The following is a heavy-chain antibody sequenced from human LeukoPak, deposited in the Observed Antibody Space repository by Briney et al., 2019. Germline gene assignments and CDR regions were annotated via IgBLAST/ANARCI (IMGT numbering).Heavy chain of an antibody. V-gene: IGHV1-18*01. D-gene: IGHD6-19*01. Sequence: ASVKVSCKASGGTFSSYGISWVRQAPGQGLGWMGWISAYNGNTNYAQKLQGRVTMTTDTSTSTAYMELRSLRSDDTAVYYCARGWGYSSGWYYGADDAFDIWGQGTMVTVSS. CDR1: GGTFSSYG. CDR2: ISAYNGNT. CDR3: ARGWGYSSGWYYGADDAFDI. J-gene: IGHJ3*02.